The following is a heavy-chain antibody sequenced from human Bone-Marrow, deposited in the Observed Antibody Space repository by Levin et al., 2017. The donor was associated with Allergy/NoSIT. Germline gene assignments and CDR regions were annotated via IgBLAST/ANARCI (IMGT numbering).Heavy chain of an antibody. CDR3: GRQYSSSWYSGYYYGLDV. Sequence: ASVKVSCAVSGFTFSSYSMTWVRQAPGKGLEWVSSISGSSNYIFYADSLQGRFTISRDNAKNSLYLQMNSLRAEDTAVYYCGRQYSSSWYSGYYYGLDVWGQGTTVTVSS. CDR2: ISGSSNYI. V-gene: IGHV3-21*01. D-gene: IGHD6-13*01. CDR1: GFTFSSYS. J-gene: IGHJ6*02.